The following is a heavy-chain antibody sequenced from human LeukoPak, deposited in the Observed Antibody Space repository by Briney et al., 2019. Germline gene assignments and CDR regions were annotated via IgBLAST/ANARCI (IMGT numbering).Heavy chain of an antibody. V-gene: IGHV3-30*02. CDR2: IRYDGSNK. CDR1: GFTFSSYG. CDR3: AKDRVFSPYYYDSSGYYF. J-gene: IGHJ4*02. D-gene: IGHD3-22*01. Sequence: GGSLRLSXAASGFTFSSYGMHWVRQAPGKGLEWVAFIRYDGSNKYYADSVKGRFTISRDNSKNTLYLQMNSLRAEDTAVYYCAKDRVFSPYYYDSSGYYFWGQGTLVTVSS.